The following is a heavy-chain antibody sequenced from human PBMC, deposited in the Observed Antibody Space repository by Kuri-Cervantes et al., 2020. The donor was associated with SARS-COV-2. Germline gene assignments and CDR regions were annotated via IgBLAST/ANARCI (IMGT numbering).Heavy chain of an antibody. CDR3: ARAPSFDP. J-gene: IGHJ5*02. Sequence: LRLSCTVSGGSISSGDYYWSWIRQPPGKGLEWIGYIYYSGSTYYNTSLKSRVTISVDTSKNQFSLKLSSVTAADTAVYYCARAPSFDPWGQGTLVTVSS. V-gene: IGHV4-30-4*01. CDR1: GGSISSGDYY. CDR2: IYYSGST.